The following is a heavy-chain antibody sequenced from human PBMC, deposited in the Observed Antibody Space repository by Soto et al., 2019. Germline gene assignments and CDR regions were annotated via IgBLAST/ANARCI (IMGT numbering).Heavy chain of an antibody. CDR2: VSIGGST. D-gene: IGHD2-15*01. CDR1: GFTFSSYA. Sequence: DVQLLESGGGLVQPEGSLRLSCAASGFTFSSYAMDWVRQGPGKGLEWVAVVSIGGSTHYADSVRGRFTISRDNSKNTLSRQMNSLTAEDTAVYFCAKRRGAGGHFDYWGQGALVTVSS. CDR3: AKRRGAGGHFDY. V-gene: IGHV3-23*01. J-gene: IGHJ4*02.